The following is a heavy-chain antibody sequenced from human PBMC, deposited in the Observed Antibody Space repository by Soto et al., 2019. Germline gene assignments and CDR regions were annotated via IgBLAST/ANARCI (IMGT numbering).Heavy chain of an antibody. J-gene: IGHJ4*02. D-gene: IGHD5-18*01. CDR3: ATESGSTYGCFDH. V-gene: IGHV4-30-4*01. CDR2: ISNSGST. Sequence: LSLTCTVSGGSVTSDEDYWTWIRQSPGKGLEWIGYISNSGSTGYNPSLKTRLSMSVDRSKNQFTLRLTSVTAADTAVYFCATESGSTYGCFDHWGQGTQVTVSS. CDR1: GGSVTSDEDY.